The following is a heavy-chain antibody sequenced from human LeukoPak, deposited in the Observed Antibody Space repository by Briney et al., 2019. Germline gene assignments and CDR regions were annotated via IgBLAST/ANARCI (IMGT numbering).Heavy chain of an antibody. D-gene: IGHD1-26*01. CDR2: IKSKTDGGTT. CDR3: SRSGSYGY. J-gene: IGHJ4*02. V-gene: IGHV3-15*01. Sequence: GGSLRLSCAASGFTFSNAWMTWVSQAPGNGLEWVGRIKSKTDGGTTDYGAPVKGRFTISRDDSTNTLYLQMNSLKTEDTAVYYCSRSGSYGYWGQGTLVTVSS. CDR1: GFTFSNAW.